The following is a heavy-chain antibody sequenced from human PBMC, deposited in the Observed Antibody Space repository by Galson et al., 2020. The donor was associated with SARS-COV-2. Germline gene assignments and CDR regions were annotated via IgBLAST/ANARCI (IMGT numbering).Heavy chain of an antibody. D-gene: IGHD3-3*01. Sequence: PGGSLRLSCAASGFTFDDYAMHWVRQAPGKGLEWVSGISWNSGSIGYADSVKGRFTISRDNAKNSLYLQMNSLRAEDTALYYCAKDSFTIFGARPYYYYGMDVWGQGTTVTVSS. J-gene: IGHJ6*02. CDR2: ISWNSGSI. V-gene: IGHV3-9*01. CDR1: GFTFDDYA. CDR3: AKDSFTIFGARPYYYYGMDV.